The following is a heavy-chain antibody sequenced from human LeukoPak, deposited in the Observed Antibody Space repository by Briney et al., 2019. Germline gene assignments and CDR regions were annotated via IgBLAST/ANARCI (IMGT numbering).Heavy chain of an antibody. CDR2: ISSSSSYV. J-gene: IGHJ4*02. CDR3: ASSGRWYSSSWYEDY. D-gene: IGHD6-13*01. CDR1: GFTFSSYS. V-gene: IGHV3-21*01. Sequence: GGSLRLSCAASGFTFSSYSMNWVRQAPGKGLEWVSSISSSSSYVYYADSVKGRFTISRDNAKNSLYLQMNSLRAEDTAVYYCASSGRWYSSSWYEDYWGQGTLVTVSS.